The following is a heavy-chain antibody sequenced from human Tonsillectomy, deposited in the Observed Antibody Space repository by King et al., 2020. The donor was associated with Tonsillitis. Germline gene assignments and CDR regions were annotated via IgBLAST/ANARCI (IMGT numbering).Heavy chain of an antibody. CDR3: GRGSRLGIYYFDY. J-gene: IGHJ4*02. D-gene: IGHD3-10*01. CDR2: IYYSGST. CDR1: GGSISSSSYY. V-gene: IGHV4-39*01. Sequence: VQLQESGPGLVKPSETLSLTCTVSGGSISSSSYYWGWNRQPPGKGLEWIGSIYYSGSTYYNPSLKSRVTMSVDTSNNQFSLKLSSVTAADTAVYYCGRGSRLGIYYFDYWGRGTLVTVSS.